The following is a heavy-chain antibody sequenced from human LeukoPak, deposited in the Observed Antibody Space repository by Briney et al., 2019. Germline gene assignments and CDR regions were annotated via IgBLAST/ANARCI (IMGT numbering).Heavy chain of an antibody. D-gene: IGHD3-22*01. CDR3: ARRGYYYDSSGQSYYFDY. CDR1: GGSFSGYY. CDR2: IYYSGST. J-gene: IGHJ4*02. V-gene: IGHV4-34*01. Sequence: PSETLSLTCAVYGGSFSGYYWSWIRQPPGKGLEWIGSIYYSGSTYYNPSLKSRVTISVDTSKNQFSLKLSSVTAADTAVYYCARRGYYYDSSGQSYYFDYWGQGTLVTVSS.